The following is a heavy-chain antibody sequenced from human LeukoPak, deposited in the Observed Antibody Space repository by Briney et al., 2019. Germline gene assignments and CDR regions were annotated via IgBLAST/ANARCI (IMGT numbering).Heavy chain of an antibody. CDR2: IKQDGSEK. CDR1: GFTFSSYW. D-gene: IGHD2-15*01. J-gene: IGHJ2*01. Sequence: GSLRLSCAASGFTFSSYWMSWVRQAPGKGLEWVANIKQDGSEKYYVDSVKGRFTISRDNAKNSLYLQMNSLRAEDTAVYYCARDRVVVVAGYWYFDLWGRGTLVTVSS. CDR3: ARDRVVVVAGYWYFDL. V-gene: IGHV3-7*01.